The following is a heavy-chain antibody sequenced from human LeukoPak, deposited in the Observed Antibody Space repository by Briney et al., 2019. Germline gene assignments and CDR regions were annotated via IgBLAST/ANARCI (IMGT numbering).Heavy chain of an antibody. V-gene: IGHV4-59*08. D-gene: IGHD3-9*01. CDR3: ARTYFPRGAFDI. Sequence: SETLSLTCTVSGGSISSYYWSWIRQPPGKGLEWIGYIYYSGSTNYNPSLKSRVTISVDTSKNQFSLRLNSVTAADTAIYYCARTYFPRGAFDIWGQGTMVTVSS. CDR1: GGSISSYY. J-gene: IGHJ3*02. CDR2: IYYSGST.